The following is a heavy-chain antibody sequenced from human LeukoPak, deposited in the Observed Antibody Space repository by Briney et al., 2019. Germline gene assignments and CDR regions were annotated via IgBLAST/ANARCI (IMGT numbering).Heavy chain of an antibody. CDR2: ISSSSSYI. CDR3: ARAPADSSSWSDY. J-gene: IGHJ4*02. Sequence: PGGSLRLSCAASGFTFSSCSMNWVRQAPGKGLELVSSISSSSSYIYYADSVKGRFTISRDNAKNSLYLQMNSLRAEDTAVYYCARAPADSSSWSDYWGQGTLVSVSS. D-gene: IGHD6-13*01. CDR1: GFTFSSCS. V-gene: IGHV3-21*01.